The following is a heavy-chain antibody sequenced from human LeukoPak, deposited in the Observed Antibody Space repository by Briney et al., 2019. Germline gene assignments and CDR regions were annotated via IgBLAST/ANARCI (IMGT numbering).Heavy chain of an antibody. Sequence: SGTLSLTCAVSGGSISSSNWWSWVRQPPGKGLEWIGEIYHSGSTNYNPSLKSRFTISVDKSKNQFSLKLSSVTAADTAVYYCASRYGSGSYYRNWFDPWGQGTLVTVSS. CDR2: IYHSGST. CDR3: ASRYGSGSYYRNWFDP. CDR1: GGSISSSNW. V-gene: IGHV4-4*02. J-gene: IGHJ5*02. D-gene: IGHD3-10*01.